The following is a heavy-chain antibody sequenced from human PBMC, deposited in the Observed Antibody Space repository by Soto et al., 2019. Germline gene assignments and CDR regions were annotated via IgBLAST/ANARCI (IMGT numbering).Heavy chain of an antibody. J-gene: IGHJ4*02. CDR3: ASYYGSGSDPENDY. Sequence: PSETLSLTCTVSGGSISSGDYYWSWIRQPPGKGLEWIGYNYYSGSTYYNPSLKSRVTISVDTSKNQFSLKLSSVTAADTAVYYCASYYGSGSDPENDYWGQGTLVTVSS. CDR2: NYYSGST. CDR1: GGSISSGDYY. D-gene: IGHD3-10*01. V-gene: IGHV4-30-4*01.